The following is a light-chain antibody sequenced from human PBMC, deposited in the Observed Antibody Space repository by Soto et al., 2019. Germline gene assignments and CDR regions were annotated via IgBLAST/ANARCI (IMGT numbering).Light chain of an antibody. CDR3: QQYNNWPPWT. J-gene: IGKJ1*01. CDR1: QSVSSN. CDR2: GAS. V-gene: IGKV3-15*01. Sequence: EIVITQSPATLSVSPGERATLSCRASQSVSSNLAWYQQKPGQAPRLLIYGASTRATGIPARFSGSGSGTELTLTISSLQSEDFAVYYCQQYNNWPPWTFGQGTKVEIK.